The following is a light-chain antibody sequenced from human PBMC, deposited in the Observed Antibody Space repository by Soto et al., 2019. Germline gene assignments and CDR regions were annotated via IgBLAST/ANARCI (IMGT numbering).Light chain of an antibody. CDR3: QKHNSAPFT. V-gene: IGKV1-27*01. J-gene: IGKJ3*01. CDR2: SAS. CDR1: QGISSS. Sequence: DIQMTQSPSSLSASVGDRVTITCRASQGISSSLAWYQQKPGKVPKLLIYSASTLQSGVPSRFSGSGSGTDFALTISSPQPEDVATYYCQKHNSAPFTFGPGTKVDI.